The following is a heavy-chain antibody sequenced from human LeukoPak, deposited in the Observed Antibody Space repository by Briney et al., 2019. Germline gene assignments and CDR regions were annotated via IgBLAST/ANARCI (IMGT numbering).Heavy chain of an antibody. CDR3: AKAPNEWSLYDSSGGFDY. D-gene: IGHD3-22*01. J-gene: IGHJ4*02. Sequence: PGGSLRLSCAASGFTCSSYGMHWVRQAPGKGLEWVAVISYDGSNKYYADSVKSRFAISRDNSKNTLYLQMNSLRAEDTAVYYCAKAPNEWSLYDSSGGFDYWGQGTLVTVSS. V-gene: IGHV3-30*18. CDR2: ISYDGSNK. CDR1: GFTCSSYG.